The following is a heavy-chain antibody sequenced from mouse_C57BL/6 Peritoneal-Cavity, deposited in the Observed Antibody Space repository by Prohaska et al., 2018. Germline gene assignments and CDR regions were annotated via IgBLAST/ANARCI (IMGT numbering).Heavy chain of an antibody. CDR3: ARNPAWFAY. CDR1: GFPFSDSG. J-gene: IGHJ3*01. CDR2: MSSGSSTI. Sequence: EVQLVESGGGLVKPGGSLKLSCAASGFPFSDSGMHWVRQGTEKWLEWVAYMSSGSSTIYYADKVKGRCTISRDNAKNTLFRQMTRLRSEETAMYYCARNPAWFAYSGQGTLVTVSA. V-gene: IGHV5-17*01.